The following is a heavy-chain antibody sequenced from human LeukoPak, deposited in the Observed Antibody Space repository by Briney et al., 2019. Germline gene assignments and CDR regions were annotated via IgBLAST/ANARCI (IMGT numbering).Heavy chain of an antibody. D-gene: IGHD5-18*01. CDR3: ARRIQLWLVDDAFDI. V-gene: IGHV5-51*01. Sequence: PGESLKISCKGSGYSFASYWIGWVRQMPGKGLEWMGIIYPRDSDTRYSPSFQGQVTISADRSISTAYLQWSSLKASDTAMYYCARRIQLWLVDDAFDIWGQGTMVTVSS. CDR2: IYPRDSDT. J-gene: IGHJ3*02. CDR1: GYSFASYW.